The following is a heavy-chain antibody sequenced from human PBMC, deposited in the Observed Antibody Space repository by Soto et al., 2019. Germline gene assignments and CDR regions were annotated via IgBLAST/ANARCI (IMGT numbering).Heavy chain of an antibody. D-gene: IGHD6-13*01. J-gene: IGHJ5*02. CDR3: ARGSSSSWYPWFDP. CDR2: INHSGST. CDR1: GGSFSGYY. V-gene: IGHV4-34*01. Sequence: QVQLQQWGAGLLKPSETLSLTCAVYGGSFSGYYWSWIRQPPGKGLEWIGEINHSGSTNYTPSLKSRVTISVDTSKNQFSLKLSSVTAADTAVYYCARGSSSSWYPWFDPWGQGTLVTVSS.